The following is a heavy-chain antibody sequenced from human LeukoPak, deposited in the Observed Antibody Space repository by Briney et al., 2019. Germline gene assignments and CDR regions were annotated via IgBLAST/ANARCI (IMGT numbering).Heavy chain of an antibody. V-gene: IGHV3-33*01. CDR1: GFSLSNYG. CDR2: INYDGRNR. CDR3: ARWGGTRQFYFDY. J-gene: IGHJ4*02. Sequence: TGGSLRLSCAASGFSLSNYGLHWVRQGPGKGLEWLAVINYDGRNRYYADSVKGRFTISKDSSENTLYLQMNSLRADDTAMYYCARWGGTRQFYFDYWGEGTLVTVSS. D-gene: IGHD3-16*01.